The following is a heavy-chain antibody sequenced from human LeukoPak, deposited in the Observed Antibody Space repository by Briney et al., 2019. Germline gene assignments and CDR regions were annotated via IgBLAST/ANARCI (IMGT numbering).Heavy chain of an antibody. CDR2: ISSSSSYI. CDR1: GFTFSSYS. D-gene: IGHD3-10*01. V-gene: IGHV3-21*01. Sequence: GGSLRLSCAASGFTFSSYSMNWVRQAPGKGLEWVSSISSSSSYIYYADSVKGRFTVPRDNAKNSLYLQMNSLRAEDTAVYYCARDYYGSGSYHYWGQGTLVTVSS. J-gene: IGHJ4*02. CDR3: ARDYYGSGSYHY.